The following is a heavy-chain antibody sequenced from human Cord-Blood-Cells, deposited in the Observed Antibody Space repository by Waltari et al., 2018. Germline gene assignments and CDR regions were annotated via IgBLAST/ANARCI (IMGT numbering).Heavy chain of an antibody. Sequence: QVQLQESGPGLVKPSETLSLTCTVSGGSISSHYWSWIRQPPGKGLQWIGYIYYSVSTNYNPSLKSRVTISVDTSRNQFSLKLSSVTAADTAVYYCARGTRGYDDYWGQGTLVTVSS. CDR3: ARGTRGYDDY. V-gene: IGHV4-59*11. CDR1: GGSISSHY. D-gene: IGHD5-12*01. CDR2: IYYSVST. J-gene: IGHJ4*02.